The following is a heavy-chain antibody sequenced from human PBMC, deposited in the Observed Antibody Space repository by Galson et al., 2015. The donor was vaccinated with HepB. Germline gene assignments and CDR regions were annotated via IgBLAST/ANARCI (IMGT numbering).Heavy chain of an antibody. D-gene: IGHD6-13*01. Sequence: SLRLSCAASGFTFSSYAMHWVRQAPGKGLEWVAVISYDGSNKYYADSVKGRFTISRDNSKNTLYLQMNSLRAEDTAVYYCAKGRASSSWYVGGQYFYYYGMDVWGQGTTVTVSS. V-gene: IGHV3-30-3*01. CDR1: GFTFSSYA. CDR3: AKGRASSSWYVGGQYFYYYGMDV. CDR2: ISYDGSNK. J-gene: IGHJ6*02.